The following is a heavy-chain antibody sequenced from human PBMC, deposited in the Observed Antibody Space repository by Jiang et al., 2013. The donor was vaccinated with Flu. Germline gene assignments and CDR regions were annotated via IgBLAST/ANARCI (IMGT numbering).Heavy chain of an antibody. CDR1: GGTFSSYA. Sequence: EVKKPGSSVKVSCKASGGTFSSYAISWVRQAPGQGLEWMGGIIPIFGTANYAQKFQGRVTITAEESTSTAYMELSSLRSEDTAVYYCATASLGHTIFGVVIIGPTDYYYYMDVWGKGTTVTVSS. CDR3: ATASLGHTIFGVVIIGPTDYYYYMDV. CDR2: IIPIFGTA. J-gene: IGHJ6*03. V-gene: IGHV1-69*01. D-gene: IGHD3-3*01.